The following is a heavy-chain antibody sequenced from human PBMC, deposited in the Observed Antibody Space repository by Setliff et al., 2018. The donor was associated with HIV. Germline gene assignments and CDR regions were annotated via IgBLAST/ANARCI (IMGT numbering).Heavy chain of an antibody. J-gene: IGHJ3*02. CDR1: GGSISSGSYF. D-gene: IGHD3-9*01. CDR2: IYTSGST. CDR3: ARRERYYDILTGRVSDGFDI. V-gene: IGHV4-61*09. Sequence: SETLSLTCTVSGGSISSGSYFWSWIRQPAGKGLEWIGHIYTSGSTNYNPSLKSRVTTSVDTSKNHFSLRLSSVTAADTAVYYCARRERYYDILTGRVSDGFDIWGHGTMVTVSS.